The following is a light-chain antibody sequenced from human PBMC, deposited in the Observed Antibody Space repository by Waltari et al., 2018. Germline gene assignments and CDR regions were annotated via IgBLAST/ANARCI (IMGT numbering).Light chain of an antibody. V-gene: IGKV1-5*03. CDR2: KTS. CDR3: QQYHSYPYT. Sequence: DIQMTQSPSTLSASVGDRVTITCRASHSISSWLAWYQQKPGKAPNLLIYKTSRLESGVPSRFSGSGSETEFTLTISSLQPDDFATYYCQQYHSYPYTFGQGTKLEIK. CDR1: HSISSW. J-gene: IGKJ2*01.